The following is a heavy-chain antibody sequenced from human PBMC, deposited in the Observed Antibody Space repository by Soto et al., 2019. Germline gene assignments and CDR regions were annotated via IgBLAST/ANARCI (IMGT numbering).Heavy chain of an antibody. CDR1: GFTFSTYA. V-gene: IGHV3-23*01. Sequence: EVQLLESGGGLVQPGGSLRLSCAASGFTFSTYAMSWVRQAPGKGLEWVSPINKNGGSTFYADSVKGRFTISRDNSKDTLSLQMNSLRAEDTALYYCAKRPSYDFVNWGQGTLVTVSS. CDR2: INKNGGST. J-gene: IGHJ4*02. CDR3: AKRPSYDFVN. D-gene: IGHD3-3*01.